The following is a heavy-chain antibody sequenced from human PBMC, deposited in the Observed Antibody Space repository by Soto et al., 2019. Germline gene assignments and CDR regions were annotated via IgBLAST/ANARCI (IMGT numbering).Heavy chain of an antibody. J-gene: IGHJ4*02. Sequence: SETLSLNCTVSGGSITHSNFYWGWIRQPPGEGLDWIGGFYYGGNTYYNPSLKSRVTVSVDTSKNQFSLNLSSVTAADTAVYYCATHKPLGPLEYWGQGTLFPVSS. V-gene: IGHV4-39*01. D-gene: IGHD3-16*01. CDR2: FYYGGNT. CDR3: ATHKPLGPLEY. CDR1: GGSITHSNFY.